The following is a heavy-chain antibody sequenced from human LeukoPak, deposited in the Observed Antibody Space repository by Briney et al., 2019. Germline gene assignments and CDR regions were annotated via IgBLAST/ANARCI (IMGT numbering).Heavy chain of an antibody. D-gene: IGHD3/OR15-3a*01. V-gene: IGHV3-48*03. J-gene: IGHJ3*02. CDR2: ISSSGTI. Sequence: GGSLRLSCAASGFTFSSYEMNWVRQAPGKGLEWVAYISSSGTIYYADSVKGRFTISRDNAKNSLYLQMNSLRAEDTAVYYCARMDAFDIWGQGTMVTVSS. CDR1: GFTFSSYE. CDR3: ARMDAFDI.